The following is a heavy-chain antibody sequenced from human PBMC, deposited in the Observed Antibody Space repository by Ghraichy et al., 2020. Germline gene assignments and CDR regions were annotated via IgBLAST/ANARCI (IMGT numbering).Heavy chain of an antibody. CDR1: GYTFTSYY. CDR2: INPSGGST. Sequence: ASVKVSCKASGYTFTSYYMHWVRQAPGQGLEWMGIINPSGGSTSYAQKFQGRVTMTRDTSTSTVYMELSSLRSEDTAVYYCARDLLIRDGYNWVRYYGMDVWGQGTTVTVSS. CDR3: ARDLLIRDGYNWVRYYGMDV. D-gene: IGHD5-24*01. V-gene: IGHV1-46*01. J-gene: IGHJ6*02.